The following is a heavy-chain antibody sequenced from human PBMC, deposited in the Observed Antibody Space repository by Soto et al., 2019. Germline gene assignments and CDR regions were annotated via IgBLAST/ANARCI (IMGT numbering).Heavy chain of an antibody. CDR1: GYTFTNYA. CDR3: ARGHLAVGPVASWFYYMDV. V-gene: IGHV1-3*01. CDR2: INAGNGNT. D-gene: IGHD2-2*01. J-gene: IGHJ6*03. Sequence: QVQLVQSGAEVEKPGASVKVSCKASGYTFTNYAVHWVRQAPGQRLEWMGWINAGNGNTRFSQNLQGRVTITRDTSARTVYMELSSLRSEDTAVYYCARGHLAVGPVASWFYYMDVWGKGTTVTVSS.